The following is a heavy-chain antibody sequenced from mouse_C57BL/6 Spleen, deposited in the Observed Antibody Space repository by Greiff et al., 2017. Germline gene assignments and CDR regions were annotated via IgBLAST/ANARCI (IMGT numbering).Heavy chain of an antibody. V-gene: IGHV14-3*01. CDR2: IDPANGNT. Sequence: EVQGVESVAELVRPGASVKLSCTASGFNIKNTYMHWVKQRPEQGLEWIGRIDPANGNTKYAPKFQGKATITADTSSNTAYLQLSSLTSEDTAIYYWASPENWDEKAWFAYWGQGTLVTVSA. CDR3: ASPENWDEKAWFAY. CDR1: GFNIKNTY. J-gene: IGHJ3*01. D-gene: IGHD4-1*01.